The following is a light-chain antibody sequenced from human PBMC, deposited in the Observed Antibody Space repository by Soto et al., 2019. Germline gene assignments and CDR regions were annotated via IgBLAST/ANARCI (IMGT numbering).Light chain of an antibody. Sequence: QSVLTQPPSVSAAPGQKVTISCSGSSSNIGKNFVSWYQHLPRTAPKLLIYENNKRPSEIPDRFSGSQSGTSATLDISGLQTGDEAEYYCGTWDTRLSMVVFGGGTKLTVL. CDR3: GTWDTRLSMVV. CDR1: SSNIGKNF. J-gene: IGLJ2*01. V-gene: IGLV1-51*02. CDR2: ENN.